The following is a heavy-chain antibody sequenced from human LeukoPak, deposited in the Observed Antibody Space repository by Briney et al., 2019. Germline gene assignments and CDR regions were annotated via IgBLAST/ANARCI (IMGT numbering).Heavy chain of an antibody. CDR3: ARDSPKRYSGSYFDY. V-gene: IGHV4-30-2*01. Sequence: PSQTLSLTCTVSGGSISSGGYYWSWIRQPPGKGLEWIGFIHDDGSTSYNSSLKSRVAISVDRSKNQFSLTLSSVTAADTAIYYCARDSPKRYSGSYFDYWGQGSLVTVSS. CDR2: IHDDGST. D-gene: IGHD1-26*01. CDR1: GGSISSGGYY. J-gene: IGHJ4*02.